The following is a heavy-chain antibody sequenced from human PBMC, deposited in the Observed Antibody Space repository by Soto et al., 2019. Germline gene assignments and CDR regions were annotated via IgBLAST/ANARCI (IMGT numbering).Heavy chain of an antibody. D-gene: IGHD4-17*01. CDR3: ARVRRGAYGDYDYYFDY. J-gene: IGHJ4*02. CDR1: GFTFSSYW. Sequence: EVQLVESGGGLVQPGGSLRLSCAASGFTFSSYWMSWVRQAPGKGLEWVANIKQDGSEKYYVDSVKGRFTISRDNAKNSLYLQMNSPRAEDTAVYYCARVRRGAYGDYDYYFDYWGQGTLVTVSS. V-gene: IGHV3-7*01. CDR2: IKQDGSEK.